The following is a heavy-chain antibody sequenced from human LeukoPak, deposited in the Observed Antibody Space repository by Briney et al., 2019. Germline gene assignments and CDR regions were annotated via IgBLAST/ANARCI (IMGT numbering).Heavy chain of an antibody. J-gene: IGHJ5*02. Sequence: KSSETLSLTCALYGGSFSGYYWSWIRQPPGKGLEWIGEINHSGSTNYNPSLKSRVTISVDTSKNQFSLKLSSVTAADTAVYYCARESRLEWLVWGWFDPWGQGTLVTVSS. D-gene: IGHD6-19*01. CDR2: INHSGST. CDR3: ARESRLEWLVWGWFDP. V-gene: IGHV4-34*01. CDR1: GGSFSGYY.